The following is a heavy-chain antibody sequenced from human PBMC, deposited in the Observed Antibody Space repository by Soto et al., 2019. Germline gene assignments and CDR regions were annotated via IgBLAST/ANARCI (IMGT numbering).Heavy chain of an antibody. D-gene: IGHD3-10*01. CDR1: CGSIKTNVW. CDR3: ARDAAVPGEADRFDY. V-gene: IGHV4-4*02. Sequence: KPSETLSLTCTVSCGSIKTNVWWSWVRQPPGKGLEWIGEIFHNGNTYYNPSLQSRVTMSVDKSKNQFSLMLTSVTAADTAMYYCARDAAVPGEADRFDYWGQGILVTVSS. CDR2: IFHNGNT. J-gene: IGHJ4*02.